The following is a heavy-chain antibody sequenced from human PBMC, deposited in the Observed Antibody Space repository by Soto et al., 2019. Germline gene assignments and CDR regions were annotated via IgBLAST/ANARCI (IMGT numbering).Heavy chain of an antibody. Sequence: SETLSLTCTVSGGSISSSSYYWGWIRQPPGKGLEWIGSIYYSGSTYYNPSLKSRVTISVDTSKNQFSLKLSSVTAADTAVYYCARQGSGGSSIIYYYYYMDVWGKGTTVTVSS. D-gene: IGHD2-15*01. CDR3: ARQGSGGSSIIYYYYYMDV. V-gene: IGHV4-39*01. CDR1: GGSISSSSYY. J-gene: IGHJ6*03. CDR2: IYYSGST.